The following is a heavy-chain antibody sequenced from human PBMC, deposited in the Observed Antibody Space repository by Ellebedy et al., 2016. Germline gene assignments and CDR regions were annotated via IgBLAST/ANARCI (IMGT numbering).Heavy chain of an antibody. CDR3: ARNRVKLDY. CDR2: IKEDGSEK. V-gene: IGHV3-7*03. Sequence: GESLKISXAVSGFTLSSYWLTWVRQAPGKGLEWVANIKEDGSEKYYVDSMKGRFTISRDNAKNVLYLQMNSLRAEDTAVYYCARNRVKLDYWGQGTLVTVSS. J-gene: IGHJ4*02. D-gene: IGHD3-16*02. CDR1: GFTLSSYW.